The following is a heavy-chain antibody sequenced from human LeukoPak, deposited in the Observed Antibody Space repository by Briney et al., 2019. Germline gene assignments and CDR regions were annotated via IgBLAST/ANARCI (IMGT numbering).Heavy chain of an antibody. Sequence: ASVKVSCKTSGYTFTDYYLHWVRQAPGQGLEWMGWINPNSGGTGSAQKFQGRVTMTRDTSITTVYMEVSWLTSDDTAIYYCARADRLHGGPYLIGPWGQGTLVTVSS. V-gene: IGHV1-2*02. CDR3: ARADRLHGGPYLIGP. CDR2: INPNSGGT. J-gene: IGHJ5*02. CDR1: GYTFTDYY. D-gene: IGHD2-21*01.